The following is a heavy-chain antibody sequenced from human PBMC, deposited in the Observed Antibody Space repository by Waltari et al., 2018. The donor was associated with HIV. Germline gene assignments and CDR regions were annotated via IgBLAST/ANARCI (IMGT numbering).Heavy chain of an antibody. CDR3: ARTSGYSYGNTAFDI. V-gene: IGHV4-59*01. D-gene: IGHD5-18*01. CDR2: IYYSGST. J-gene: IGHJ3*02. Sequence: QVQLQESGPGLVKPSETLSLTCTVSGGSISSYYWSWIRQPPGKGLEWIGYIYYSGSTNYNPSRKSRVTISVDTSKNQFSLKLSSVTAADTAVYYCARTSGYSYGNTAFDIWGQGTMVTVSS. CDR1: GGSISSYY.